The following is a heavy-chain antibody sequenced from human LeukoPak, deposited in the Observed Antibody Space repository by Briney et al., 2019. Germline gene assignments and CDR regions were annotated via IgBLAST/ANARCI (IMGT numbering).Heavy chain of an antibody. J-gene: IGHJ4*02. CDR2: IKQDGSET. D-gene: IGHD6-19*01. Sequence: GGSLRLSCAASRFTLSNYWMSWVRQAPGKGLEWVANIKQDGSETYYVDSVKGRFTISRDNAKSSLSLQMNSLRAEDTAVYYCARQRGSGCLDYWGQGTLVTVSS. CDR3: ARQRGSGCLDY. CDR1: RFTLSNYW. V-gene: IGHV3-7*01.